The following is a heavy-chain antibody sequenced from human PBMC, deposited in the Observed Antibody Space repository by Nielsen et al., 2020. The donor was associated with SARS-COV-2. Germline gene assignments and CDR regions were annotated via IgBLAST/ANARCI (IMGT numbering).Heavy chain of an antibody. CDR3: ARDLIAVAGTDYYYYGMDV. J-gene: IGHJ6*02. CDR1: GFTFNNYG. Sequence: GESLKISCAASGFTFNNYGFHWVRQAPGKGLEWVSGINWNGGSTGYADSVKGRFTISRDNAKNSLYLQMNSLRAEDTAVYYCARDLIAVAGTDYYYYGMDVWGQGTTVTVSS. D-gene: IGHD6-19*01. V-gene: IGHV3-20*04. CDR2: INWNGGST.